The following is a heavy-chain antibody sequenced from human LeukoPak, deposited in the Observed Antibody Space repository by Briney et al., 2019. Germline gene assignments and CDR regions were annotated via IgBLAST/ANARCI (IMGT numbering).Heavy chain of an antibody. D-gene: IGHD2-2*01. CDR3: ARNANPTDAFDI. J-gene: IGHJ3*02. CDR2: IYHSGST. V-gene: IGHV4-4*02. Sequence: PSETLSLTCAVSGGSISSSNWWSWVRQPPGKGLEWIGEIYHSGSTNYNPSLESRVSISVDKSKNLFSLKLSSVTAADTAVYYCARNANPTDAFDIWGQGTMVTVFS. CDR1: GGSISSSNW.